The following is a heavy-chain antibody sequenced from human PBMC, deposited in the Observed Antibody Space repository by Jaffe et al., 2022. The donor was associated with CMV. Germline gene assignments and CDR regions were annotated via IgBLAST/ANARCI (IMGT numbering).Heavy chain of an antibody. Sequence: EVQLVESGGGLVQRGGSLRLSCVASGFMFSSHGLNWVRQAPGKGLEWISYISSSGNTIYYADSVKGRFTVSRDNAKNSLFLQLNSLRDEDTAVYYCARDREQMTYWGQGTPVTVSS. CDR3: ARDREQMTY. V-gene: IGHV3-48*02. D-gene: IGHD1-26*01. CDR2: ISSSGNTI. J-gene: IGHJ4*02. CDR1: GFMFSSHG.